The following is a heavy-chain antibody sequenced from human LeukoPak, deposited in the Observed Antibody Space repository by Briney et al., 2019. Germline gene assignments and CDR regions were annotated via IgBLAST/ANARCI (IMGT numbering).Heavy chain of an antibody. J-gene: IGHJ4*02. D-gene: IGHD6-6*01. CDR2: INPSGGTT. V-gene: IGHV1-46*01. Sequence: ASVKVSCKASGYTFTSYYMHWVRQAPGQGLEWVGAINPSGGTTSYAQKFQGRVTMTRDTSTTTVYMELSSLRSEDTAVYHCARDLVAPDYWGQGTQVTVSS. CDR3: ARDLVAPDY. CDR1: GYTFTSYY.